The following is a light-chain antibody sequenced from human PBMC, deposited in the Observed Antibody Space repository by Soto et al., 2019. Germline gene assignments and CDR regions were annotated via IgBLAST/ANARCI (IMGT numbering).Light chain of an antibody. J-gene: IGKJ1*01. V-gene: IGKV3-20*01. CDR3: QQYGSSGT. CDR2: GAS. Sequence: EIVLTQSPGTLSLSPGERATLSCRASQSVSNNYLAWSKQKPGQAPRLLIYGASNRATGIPDRFSGSGSGTDFTLTISRLEPEDFAVDYCQQYGSSGTFGQGTKVDI. CDR1: QSVSNNY.